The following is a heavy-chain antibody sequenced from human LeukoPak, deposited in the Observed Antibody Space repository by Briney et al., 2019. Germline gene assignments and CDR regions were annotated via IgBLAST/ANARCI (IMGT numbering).Heavy chain of an antibody. CDR1: GDSISSGDYY. V-gene: IGHV4-31*03. CDR2: IYYSGST. D-gene: IGHD6-13*01. J-gene: IGHJ4*02. Sequence: SETLSLTCTVSGDSISSGDYYWTWIRQHPGKGLEWIGCIYYSGSTYYSLSLKSRVITSADTSKNHFSLKLSSVTAADTAVYYCARVREATIAPFFDYWGQGILVTVSS. CDR3: ARVREATIAPFFDY.